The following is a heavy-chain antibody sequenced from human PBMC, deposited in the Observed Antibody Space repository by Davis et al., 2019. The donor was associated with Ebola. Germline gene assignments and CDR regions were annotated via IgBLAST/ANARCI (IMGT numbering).Heavy chain of an antibody. CDR1: GFTFNTYA. Sequence: GGSLRLSCAASGFTFNTYAMHWVRQAPGKGLEYVSAISDNGGSTYYADSVKGGFTISRDNSKNTLYLQMNSLRAEDTAVYYCAKALLWFGELLSLDYWGQGTLVTVSS. CDR2: ISDNGGST. J-gene: IGHJ4*02. D-gene: IGHD3-10*01. V-gene: IGHV3-64*02. CDR3: AKALLWFGELLSLDY.